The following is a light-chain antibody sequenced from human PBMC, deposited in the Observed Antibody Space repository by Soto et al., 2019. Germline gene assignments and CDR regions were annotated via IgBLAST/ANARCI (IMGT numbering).Light chain of an antibody. CDR1: QSVSNNY. CDR2: GAS. CDR3: QQYGSSLTWT. Sequence: EIVLTQSPGTLSLSPGERAILSCRASQSVSNNYLAWYQQKPGQAPRLLIYGASNRATGIPDRFSGSGSGTDFTLTISRLEPEDFAVYYCQQYGSSLTWTFGQGTKVDIK. J-gene: IGKJ1*01. V-gene: IGKV3-20*01.